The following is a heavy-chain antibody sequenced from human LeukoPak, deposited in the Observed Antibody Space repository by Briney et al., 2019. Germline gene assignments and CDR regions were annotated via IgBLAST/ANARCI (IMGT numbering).Heavy chain of an antibody. V-gene: IGHV3-23*01. J-gene: IGHJ4*02. CDR2: ISGSGGST. CDR1: GFTFSSHA. D-gene: IGHD3-22*01. CDR3: AKDPRVTMIVVVITYFDY. Sequence: GGSLRLSCAASGFTFSSHAMSWVRQAPGKGLEWVSAISGSGGSTYYADSVKGRFTISRDNSKNTLYLQMNSLRAEDTAVYYCAKDPRVTMIVVVITYFDYWGQGTLVTVSS.